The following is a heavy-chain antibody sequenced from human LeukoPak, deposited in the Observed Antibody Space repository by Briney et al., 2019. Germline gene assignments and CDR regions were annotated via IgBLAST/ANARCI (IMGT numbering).Heavy chain of an antibody. CDR2: ISSGGGTT. CDR1: GSTFSSYA. V-gene: IGHV3-23*01. CDR3: AKDTRPLY. D-gene: IGHD1-1*01. J-gene: IGHJ4*02. Sequence: GGSLRLSCAASGSTFSSYAMSWVRQAPGKGLEWVSAISSGGGTTYYADFVKGRFTISRDNSKNTLYLQMNSLRAEDTAVYYCAKDTRPLYWGQGTLVTVSS.